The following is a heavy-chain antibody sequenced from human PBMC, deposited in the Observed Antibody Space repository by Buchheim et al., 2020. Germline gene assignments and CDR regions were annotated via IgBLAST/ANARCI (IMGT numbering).Heavy chain of an antibody. V-gene: IGHV3-30*18. J-gene: IGHJ6*02. CDR1: GFTFSSYG. CDR3: AKDRRYSYGPNHPYYYYYGMDV. D-gene: IGHD5-18*01. Sequence: QVQLVESGGGVVQPGRSLRLSCAASGFTFSSYGMHWVRQAPGKGLEWVAAISYDGSNKYYADSVKGRFTISRDNSKNTPYLQMNSLRAEDTAVYYCAKDRRYSYGPNHPYYYYYGMDVWGQGTT. CDR2: ISYDGSNK.